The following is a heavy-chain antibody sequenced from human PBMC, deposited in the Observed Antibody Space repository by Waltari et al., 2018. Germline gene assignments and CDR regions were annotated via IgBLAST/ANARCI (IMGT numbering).Heavy chain of an antibody. D-gene: IGHD2-2*01. J-gene: IGHJ4*02. CDR2: IDSSSSTI. CDR1: GFTFSSYS. CDR3: ARGGCSSTSCYLPY. Sequence: EVQLVESGEGLVQPGGSLRPSCAASGFTFSSYSMNWVRQAPGKGLEWVSYIDSSSSTIYYADSVKGRFTISRDNAKNSLYLQMNSLRAEDTAVYYCARGGCSSTSCYLPYWGQGTLVTVSS. V-gene: IGHV3-48*04.